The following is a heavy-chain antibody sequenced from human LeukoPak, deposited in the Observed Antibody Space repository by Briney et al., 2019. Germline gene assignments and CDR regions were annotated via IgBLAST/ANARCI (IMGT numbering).Heavy chain of an antibody. Sequence: PGGSLRLSCAASGFTFSGYEMNWVRQAQGKGLEWVSYISRSGTIISYADSVRGRLTISRDNAKNSLYLQMNSLRAEDTAVYYCARERDDYYFDYWGQGTLVTVSS. CDR1: GFTFSGYE. J-gene: IGHJ4*02. CDR3: ARERDDYYFDY. CDR2: ISRSGTII. D-gene: IGHD3-3*01. V-gene: IGHV3-48*03.